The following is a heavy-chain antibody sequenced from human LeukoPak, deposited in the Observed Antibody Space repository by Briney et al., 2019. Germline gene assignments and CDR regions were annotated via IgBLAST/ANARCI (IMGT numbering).Heavy chain of an antibody. D-gene: IGHD1-26*01. V-gene: IGHV3-33*06. J-gene: IGHJ4*02. Sequence: GRSLRLSCAASGFTFSSYGMHWVRQAPGKGLEWVAVIWYDGSNKYYADSVKGRFTIPRDNSKNTLYLQMNSLRAEDTAVYYCAKAPTYSGSYREFDYWGQGTLVTVSS. CDR3: AKAPTYSGSYREFDY. CDR2: IWYDGSNK. CDR1: GFTFSSYG.